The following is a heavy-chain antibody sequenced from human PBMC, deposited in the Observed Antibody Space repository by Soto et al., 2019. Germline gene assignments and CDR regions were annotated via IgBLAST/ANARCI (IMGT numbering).Heavy chain of an antibody. CDR3: ARADGSWRYFFDS. D-gene: IGHD1-26*01. V-gene: IGHV4-59*01. Sequence: PSETLSLTCTVSGGSMNHYYWSWIRQSPGKGLEWIGYVYYSGTTYYNPSLQSRVTISIDTSQNQFSLKLRSVTAADSAIYYCARADGSWRYFFDSWGRGTPVTVSS. CDR2: VYYSGTT. J-gene: IGHJ4*02. CDR1: GGSMNHYY.